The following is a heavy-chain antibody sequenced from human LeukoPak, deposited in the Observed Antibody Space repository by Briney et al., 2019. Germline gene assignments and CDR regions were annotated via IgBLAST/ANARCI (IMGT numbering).Heavy chain of an antibody. D-gene: IGHD6-13*01. CDR2: ISYDGSNK. Sequence: GGSLRLSCAASGFTFSSYAMHWVRQAPGKGLEWVAVISYDGSNKYYADSVKGRFTISRDNSKNTLYLQMNSLRAEDTAVYYCAREMTPGIAAAGPYYYYGMDVWGQGTTVTVS. CDR1: GFTFSSYA. J-gene: IGHJ6*02. V-gene: IGHV3-30*04. CDR3: AREMTPGIAAAGPYYYYGMDV.